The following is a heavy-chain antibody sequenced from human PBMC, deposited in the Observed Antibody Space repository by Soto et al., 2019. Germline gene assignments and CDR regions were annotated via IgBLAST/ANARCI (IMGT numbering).Heavy chain of an antibody. D-gene: IGHD2-2*01. CDR3: AKGAVPAAIGGEEMDV. J-gene: IGHJ6*04. V-gene: IGHV3-23*01. CDR2: ISGSGGST. Sequence: GGSLRLSCAASGFTFSSYAMSWVRQAPGKGLEWVSAISGSGGSTYYADSVKGRFTISRDNSKNTLYLQMNSLRAEDTAVYYCAKGAVPAAIGGEEMDVWGKGTTVTVSS. CDR1: GFTFSSYA.